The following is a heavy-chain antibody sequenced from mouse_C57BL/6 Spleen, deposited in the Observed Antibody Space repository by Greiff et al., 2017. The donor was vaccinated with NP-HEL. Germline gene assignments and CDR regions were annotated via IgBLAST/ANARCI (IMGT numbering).Heavy chain of an antibody. CDR2: ISSGGDYI. CDR1: GFTFSSYA. V-gene: IGHV5-9-1*02. Sequence: EVMLVESGEGLVKPGGSLKLSCAASGFTFSSYAMSWVRQTPEKRLEWVAYISSGGDYIYYADTVQGRFIISRDNARNTLYLQMSSLKSEDTAMYYCTRDRDYEGLYYYAMDYRGQGTSVTGSS. D-gene: IGHD2-4*01. CDR3: TRDRDYEGLYYYAMDY. J-gene: IGHJ4*01.